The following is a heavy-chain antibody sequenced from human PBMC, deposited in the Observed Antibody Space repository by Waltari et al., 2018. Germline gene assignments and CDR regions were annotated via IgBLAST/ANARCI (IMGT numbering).Heavy chain of an antibody. V-gene: IGHV3-23*01. J-gene: IGHJ4*02. CDR2: ISGSGGST. CDR1: GFTFSSYA. Sequence: EVQLLESGGGLVQPGGSLRLSCAASGFTFSSYALSWGRQAPGKGLEWVSAISGSGGSTYYADSVKGRFTISRDNSKNTLYLQMNSLRAEDTAVYYCAKGVVPAASAFDYWGQGTLVTVSS. CDR3: AKGVVPAASAFDY. D-gene: IGHD2-2*01.